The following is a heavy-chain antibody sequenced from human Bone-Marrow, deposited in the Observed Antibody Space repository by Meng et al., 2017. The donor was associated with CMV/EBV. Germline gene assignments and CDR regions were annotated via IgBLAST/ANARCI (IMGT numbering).Heavy chain of an antibody. J-gene: IGHJ4*02. Sequence: ASVKVSCKASAYTFPRFGFNWVRQAPGQGLEWMGWINPNSGGTNYAQKFQGRVTMTRDTSISTAYMELSRLRSDDTAVYYCATPAYAHVERDDGSTFDYWGQGTLVIVSS. D-gene: IGHD1-1*01. CDR3: ATPAYAHVERDDGSTFDY. V-gene: IGHV1-2*02. CDR1: AYTFPRFG. CDR2: INPNSGGT.